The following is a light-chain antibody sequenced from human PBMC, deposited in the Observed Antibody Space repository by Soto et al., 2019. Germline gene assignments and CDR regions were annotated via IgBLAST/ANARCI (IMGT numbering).Light chain of an antibody. CDR1: QNVRKN. CDR3: LQYDGWPLT. J-gene: IGKJ5*01. Sequence: TVITQSPVALSVSPGARATLSCRARQNVRKNLAWYQQKPGQAPRLLIYGASTRATGIPARFSGDGSGTEFTLTIDSLQSEDFVVYYCLQYDGWPLTFGQGTRLEI. CDR2: GAS. V-gene: IGKV3-15*01.